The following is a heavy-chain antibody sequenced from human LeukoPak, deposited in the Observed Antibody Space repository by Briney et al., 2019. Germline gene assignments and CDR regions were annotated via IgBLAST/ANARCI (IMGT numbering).Heavy chain of an antibody. CDR2: ITDSGDYT. V-gene: IGHV3-23*01. CDR3: AKDSDILTGYPPSGSRGPFDY. CDR1: GFTFSSYA. D-gene: IGHD3-9*01. J-gene: IGHJ4*02. Sequence: GGSLRLSCVASGFTFSSYAMSWVRQAPGKGLEWVSAITDSGDYTNYADSVKGRFTISRDNSKNTLYLQMNSLRAEDTAVYYCAKDSDILTGYPPSGSRGPFDYWGQGTLVTVSS.